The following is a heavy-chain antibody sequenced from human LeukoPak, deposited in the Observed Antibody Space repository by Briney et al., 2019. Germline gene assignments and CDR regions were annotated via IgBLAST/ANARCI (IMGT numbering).Heavy chain of an antibody. V-gene: IGHV4-34*01. CDR1: GGSFSGYY. CDR2: INHSGST. CDR3: AKSNGYGLIDI. D-gene: IGHD2-2*03. J-gene: IGHJ3*02. Sequence: SETLSLTCAVYGGSFSGYYWSWIRQPPGKGLEWIGEINHSGSTNYNPSLKSRVTISVDTSKNQFSLNLNSVTAADTAVYYCAKSNGYGLIDIWGQGTMVTVSS.